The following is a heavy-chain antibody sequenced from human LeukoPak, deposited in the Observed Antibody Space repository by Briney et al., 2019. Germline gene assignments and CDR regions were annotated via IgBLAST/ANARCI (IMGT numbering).Heavy chain of an antibody. J-gene: IGHJ1*01. Sequence: GGPLRLSCAASGFTFSSYGMSWVRQAPGKGLEWVSGISGSGGSTYYADSVKGRFTISRDNSKNTLYLQMNSLRAEDTAVYYCAKGAYCGGDCYATYFQHWGQGTLVTVSS. CDR1: GFTFSSYG. CDR2: ISGSGGST. CDR3: AKGAYCGGDCYATYFQH. V-gene: IGHV3-23*01. D-gene: IGHD2-21*02.